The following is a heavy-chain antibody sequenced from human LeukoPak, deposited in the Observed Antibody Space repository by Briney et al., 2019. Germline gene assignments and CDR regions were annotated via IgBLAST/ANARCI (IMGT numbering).Heavy chain of an antibody. V-gene: IGHV4-61*01. J-gene: IGHJ2*01. CDR1: GDSVSSGSYY. CDR2: IYYSGST. Sequence: SETLSLTCSVSGDSVSSGSYYWSWIRQPPEKGLEWIGYIYYSGSTNYNPSLKSRVTISVDTSKNQFSLKLSSVTAADTAVYHCARSGSGIDWYFDLWGRGTLVTVSS. CDR3: ARSGSGIDWYFDL. D-gene: IGHD6-19*01.